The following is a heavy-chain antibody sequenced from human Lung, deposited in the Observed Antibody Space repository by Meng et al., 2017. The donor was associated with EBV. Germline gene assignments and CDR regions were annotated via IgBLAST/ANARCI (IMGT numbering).Heavy chain of an antibody. CDR2: IIGSSGSI. Sequence: EVQLVESGGGLVKPGGSRRLSCAASGFTFSSDTMNWVRQAPGKGLEWVSSIIGSSGSIRYADSVRGRFTFSRDNAKSSVYLQMSSLRAEDTAVYYCARGVLGGWLQFDFWGQGILVTVSS. V-gene: IGHV3-21*01. J-gene: IGHJ4*02. CDR3: ARGVLGGWLQFDF. D-gene: IGHD5-24*01. CDR1: GFTFSSDT.